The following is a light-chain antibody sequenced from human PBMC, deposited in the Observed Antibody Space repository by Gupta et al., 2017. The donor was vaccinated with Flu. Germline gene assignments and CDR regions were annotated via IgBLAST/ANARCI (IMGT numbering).Light chain of an antibody. J-gene: IGKJ4*01. CDR3: QQYGSSPRVT. V-gene: IGKV3-20*01. Sequence: EIVLTQSPGTLSLSPGERATLSCRASQSVRSSYLAWYQQKPGQAPRLLIYGASSRATGIPDSFSGSGSGTDFTLTVSRREPEDFAVYYCQQYGSSPRVTFGGGTKVEIK. CDR2: GAS. CDR1: QSVRSSY.